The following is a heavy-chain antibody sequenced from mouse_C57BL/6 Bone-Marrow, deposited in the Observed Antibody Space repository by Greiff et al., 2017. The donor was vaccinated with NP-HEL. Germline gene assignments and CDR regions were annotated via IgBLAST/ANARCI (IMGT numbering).Heavy chain of an antibody. CDR1: GYTFTSYG. CDR2: IYPRSGNT. J-gene: IGHJ3*01. CDR3: ARYPPFSTRDAY. Sequence: QVQLQQSGAELARPGASVKLSCKASGYTFTSYGISWVKQRTGQGLEWIGEIYPRSGNTYYNEKFKGKATLTADKSSSTAYMELRSLTSEDSAVYFCARYPPFSTRDAYWGQGTLVTVSA. D-gene: IGHD1-1*01. V-gene: IGHV1-81*01.